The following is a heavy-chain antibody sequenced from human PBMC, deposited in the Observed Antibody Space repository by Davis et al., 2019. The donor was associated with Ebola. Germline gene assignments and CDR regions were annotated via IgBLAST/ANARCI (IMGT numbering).Heavy chain of an antibody. CDR1: GYSFTSYW. D-gene: IGHD3-10*01. Sequence: GESLKTSCKGSGYSFTSYWIDWVRQMPGKGLEWMGIIYPGDSDTRYSPSFRGQVTISADKSFSTAYLQWSGLKASDTAMYYCARMGKSYYDSLWDYWGQGTLVTVSS. CDR3: ARMGKSYYDSLWDY. V-gene: IGHV5-51*01. J-gene: IGHJ4*02. CDR2: IYPGDSDT.